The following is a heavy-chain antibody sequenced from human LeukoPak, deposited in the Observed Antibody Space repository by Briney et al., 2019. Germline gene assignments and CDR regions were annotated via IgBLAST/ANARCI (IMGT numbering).Heavy chain of an antibody. CDR3: ARRRTVTTGNWFDP. Sequence: NSSETLSLTCTVSGGSISSYYWSWIRQPPGKGLEWIGYIYYSGYTNYNPSLKSRVTISVDTSKNQFSLKLSSVTAADTAVYYCARRRTVTTGNWFDPWGQGTLVTVSS. D-gene: IGHD4-17*01. CDR2: IYYSGYT. J-gene: IGHJ5*02. CDR1: GGSISSYY. V-gene: IGHV4-59*01.